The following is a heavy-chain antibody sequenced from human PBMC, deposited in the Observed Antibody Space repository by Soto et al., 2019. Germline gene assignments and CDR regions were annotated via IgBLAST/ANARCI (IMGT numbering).Heavy chain of an antibody. CDR2: IGSSSTTI. V-gene: IGHV3-48*02. Sequence: GFLRASCAPAGLTFSTYSMIWVRQAPGKGLEWVSYIGSSSTTIYYADSVKGRFTISRDNAKNSLYLQMNSLRDEDTAVYYCARDKYYYDSSGYSPFDYWGQGTLVTVST. CDR1: GLTFSTYS. D-gene: IGHD3-22*01. J-gene: IGHJ4*02. CDR3: ARDKYYYDSSGYSPFDY.